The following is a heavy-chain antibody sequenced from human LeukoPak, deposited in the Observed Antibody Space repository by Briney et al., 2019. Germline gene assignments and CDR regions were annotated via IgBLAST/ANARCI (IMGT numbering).Heavy chain of an antibody. CDR1: GGSISSYY. Sequence: ETLSLTCAVSGGSISSYYWSWIRQPPGKGLEWIGYIYTSGSTNYNPSLKSRVTISVDTSKNQFSLKLSSVTAADTAVYYCARGLAAAGPYYYYYYMDVWGKGTTVTVSS. CDR3: ARGLAAAGPYYYYYYMDV. D-gene: IGHD6-13*01. V-gene: IGHV4-4*09. J-gene: IGHJ6*03. CDR2: IYTSGST.